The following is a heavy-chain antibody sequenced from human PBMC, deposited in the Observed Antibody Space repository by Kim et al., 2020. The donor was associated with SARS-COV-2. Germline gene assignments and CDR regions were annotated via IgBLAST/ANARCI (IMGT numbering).Heavy chain of an antibody. J-gene: IGHJ6*01. Sequence: ASGFQCRNIGMDWVRQAPGKGLEWGAVISYDGRYKNYADSVKGRFTISRDNSKNTLYLQMNSLHQGPIGLPPGTLLQEHLWG. CDR3: TLLQEHL. V-gene: IGHV3-30*03. CDR1: GFQCRNIG. CDR2: ISYDGRYK.